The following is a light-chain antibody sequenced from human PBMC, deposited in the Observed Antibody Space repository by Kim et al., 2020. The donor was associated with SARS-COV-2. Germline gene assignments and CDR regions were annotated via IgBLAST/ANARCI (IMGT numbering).Light chain of an antibody. CDR1: KLGDKY. CDR2: QDS. CDR3: QAWDSSTAV. Sequence: VSPEQPASITCSGDKLGDKYACWYQQKPGQSPVLVIYQDSKRPSGIPERFSGSNSGNTATLTISGTQAMDEADYYCQAWDSSTAVFGGGTQLTVL. J-gene: IGLJ3*02. V-gene: IGLV3-1*01.